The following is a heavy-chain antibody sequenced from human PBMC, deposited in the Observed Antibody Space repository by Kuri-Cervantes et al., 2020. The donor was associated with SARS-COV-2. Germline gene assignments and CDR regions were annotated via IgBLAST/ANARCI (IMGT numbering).Heavy chain of an antibody. V-gene: IGHV5-51*01. Sequence: GGSLRLSSKGSGYGFTSYWFGWVRQMPGKGLEWMGIIYPGDSDTRYSPSFQGQVIISADKSISTAFLQWSSLKASDTAMYYCARRAYGEQVDYYYMDVWGKGTTVTVSS. J-gene: IGHJ6*03. CDR1: GYGFTSYW. CDR3: ARRAYGEQVDYYYMDV. D-gene: IGHD4-17*01. CDR2: IYPGDSDT.